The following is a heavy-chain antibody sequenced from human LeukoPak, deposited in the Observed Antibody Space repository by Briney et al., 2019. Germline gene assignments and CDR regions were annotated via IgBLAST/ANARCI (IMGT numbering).Heavy chain of an antibody. V-gene: IGHV1-2*02. CDR3: ARDRGISRDLFDY. CDR2: INPNSGGT. D-gene: IGHD6-13*01. Sequence: ASVKVSCKASGYTFTGYYMHWLRQAPGQGLEWMGWINPNSGGTNYAQKFQGRVTMTRDTSISTAYMELSRLRSDDTAVYYCARDRGISRDLFDYWGQGTLVTVSS. CDR1: GYTFTGYY. J-gene: IGHJ4*02.